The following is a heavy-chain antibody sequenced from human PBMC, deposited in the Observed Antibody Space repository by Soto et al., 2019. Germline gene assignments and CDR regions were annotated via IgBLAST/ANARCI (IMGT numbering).Heavy chain of an antibody. CDR2: INPRGGST. D-gene: IGHD3-10*01. J-gene: IGHJ4*02. V-gene: IGHV1-46*03. Sequence: QVQLVQSGAEVKKPGASVKVSCKASGYTFTSYYMHWVRQAPGQGLEWMGIINPRGGSTSYAQKFQGRVTMTRDTSTSTVYMELSSLRSEDTAVYYCASITMVRGRSAPFDYWGQGTLVTVSS. CDR1: GYTFTSYY. CDR3: ASITMVRGRSAPFDY.